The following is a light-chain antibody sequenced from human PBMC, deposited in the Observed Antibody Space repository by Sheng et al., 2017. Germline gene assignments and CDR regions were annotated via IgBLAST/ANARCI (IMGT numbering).Light chain of an antibody. J-gene: IGKJ2*03. Sequence: EIVLTQFPATLSLSPGERATLSCRASQSISTYLAWYQQKPGQTPRLLIYDASNRATGIPARFSGSGSGTDFTLTISSLEPEDFAVYYCQQRDDWPPYSFGQGTKLE. V-gene: IGKV3-11*01. CDR2: DAS. CDR3: QQRDDWPPYS. CDR1: QSISTY.